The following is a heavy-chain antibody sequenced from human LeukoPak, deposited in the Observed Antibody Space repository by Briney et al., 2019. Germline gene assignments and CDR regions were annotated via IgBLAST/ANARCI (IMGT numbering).Heavy chain of an antibody. D-gene: IGHD5-12*01. CDR3: ARDLVGGYSGYDLLY. CDR2: INPNSGGT. J-gene: IGHJ4*02. Sequence: GASVKVSCKASGYTFTGYYMHWVRQAPGQGLEWMGWINPNSGGTSYAQNFQGRVTMTRDTSLSTAHMELSRLTSDDTAVYYCARDLVGGYSGYDLLYWGQGTLVTVSS. CDR1: GYTFTGYY. V-gene: IGHV1-2*02.